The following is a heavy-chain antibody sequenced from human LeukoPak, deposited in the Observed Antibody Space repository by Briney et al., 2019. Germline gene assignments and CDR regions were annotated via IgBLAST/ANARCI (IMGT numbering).Heavy chain of an antibody. CDR3: ASGSGTYYSSYYYYGMDV. CDR2: ISGNGGNT. J-gene: IGHJ6*02. V-gene: IGHV3-23*01. CDR1: AFSFSNYA. Sequence: GGSLRLSCAASAFSFSNYAMSWVRQAPGKGLEWASGISGNGGNTYYADSVKGRFTISRDNSKNTLYLQMNSLRAEDTGVYYCASGSGTYYSSYYYYGMDVWGQGTTVTVSS. D-gene: IGHD1-26*01.